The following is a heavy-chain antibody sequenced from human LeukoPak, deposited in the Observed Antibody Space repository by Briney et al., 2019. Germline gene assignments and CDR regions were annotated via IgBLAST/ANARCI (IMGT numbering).Heavy chain of an antibody. D-gene: IGHD4-17*01. CDR2: INPRGGST. V-gene: IGHV1-46*01. CDR1: GYTSTTYY. CDR3: ARGYGDYDDTFDY. Sequence: ASVKVSCKTSGYTSTTYYIHWVRQAPGQGLEWMGIINPRGGSTRYAQKFQGRVSMTGDTSTSTVHMELSSLRSEDTAVYYCARGYGDYDDTFDYWGQGTLVTVSS. J-gene: IGHJ4*02.